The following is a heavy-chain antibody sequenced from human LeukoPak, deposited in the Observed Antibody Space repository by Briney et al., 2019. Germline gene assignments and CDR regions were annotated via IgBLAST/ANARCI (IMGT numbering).Heavy chain of an antibody. J-gene: IGHJ4*02. CDR2: INHSGST. V-gene: IGHV4-39*07. CDR1: GVSISGNYHF. D-gene: IGHD3-22*01. Sequence: PSETLSLTCNVSGVSISGNYHFWGWIRQPPGKGLEWIGEINHSGSTNYNPSLKSRVTISVDTSKNQFSLKLSSVTAADTAVYYCARVGYYDSSGYDYWGQGTLVTVSS. CDR3: ARVGYYDSSGYDY.